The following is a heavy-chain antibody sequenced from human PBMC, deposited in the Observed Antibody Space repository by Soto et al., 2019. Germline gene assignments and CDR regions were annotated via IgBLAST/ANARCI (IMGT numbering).Heavy chain of an antibody. CDR2: IVPMLGTP. J-gene: IGHJ6*04. Sequence: QVQLVQSGAEVKEPGSSVRVSCKASGGTFDNFIMNWVRQTPGQGLEWMGGIVPMLGTPTYAEKFKGRVTISATGSTRTMYMEVTSLRSEDRAIYYCVINATYSSSLSQYSGMDVWGKGTAVTVSS. V-gene: IGHV1-69*01. CDR3: VINATYSSSLSQYSGMDV. CDR1: GGTFDNFI. D-gene: IGHD1-26*01.